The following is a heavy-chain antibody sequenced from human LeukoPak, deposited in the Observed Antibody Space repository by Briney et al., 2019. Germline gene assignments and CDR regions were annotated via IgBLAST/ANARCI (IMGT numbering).Heavy chain of an antibody. Sequence: ASETLSLTCAVYVGSLSGYYWTWIRQPPGKGLEWIGEVNYSGGTNYNPSLKSRVIISVDTSKNQFSLKLSAVTAADTAVYYCARGRYCTNGVCYKGGVYFDYWGQGTLVTVSS. CDR1: VGSLSGYY. CDR2: VNYSGGT. J-gene: IGHJ4*02. V-gene: IGHV4-34*01. D-gene: IGHD2-8*01. CDR3: ARGRYCTNGVCYKGGVYFDY.